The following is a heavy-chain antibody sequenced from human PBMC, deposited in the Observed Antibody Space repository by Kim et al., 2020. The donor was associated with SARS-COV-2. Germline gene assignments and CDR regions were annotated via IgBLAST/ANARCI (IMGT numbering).Heavy chain of an antibody. Sequence: SETLSLTCAVYGGSFSGYYWSWIRQPPGKGLEWIGEINYSGSTNYNPSLKSRVTISADTSKNQFSVKLSSVTAADTAVYYCARGIRKITMILVVATSESVYSDYWGQGTLVTVSS. CDR2: INYSGST. CDR3: ARGIRKITMILVVATSESVYSDY. V-gene: IGHV4-34*01. D-gene: IGHD3-22*01. CDR1: GGSFSGYY. J-gene: IGHJ4*02.